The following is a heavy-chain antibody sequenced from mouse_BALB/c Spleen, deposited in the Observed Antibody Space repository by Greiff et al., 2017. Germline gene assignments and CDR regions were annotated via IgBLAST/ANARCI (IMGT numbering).Heavy chain of an antibody. V-gene: IGHV7-3*02. CDR3: ARDWDAYTIDY. J-gene: IGHJ4*01. CDR1: GFTFTDYY. CDR2: IRNKANGYTT. Sequence: DVHLVESGGGLVQPGGSLRLSCATSGFTFTDYYMSWVRQPPGKALEWLGFIRNKANGYTTEYSASVKGRFTISRDNSQSILYLQMNTLRAEDSATYYCARDWDAYTIDYWGQGTSVTVSS. D-gene: IGHD4-1*01.